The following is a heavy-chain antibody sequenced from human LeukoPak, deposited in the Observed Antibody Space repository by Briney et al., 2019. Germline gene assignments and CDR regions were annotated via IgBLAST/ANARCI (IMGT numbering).Heavy chain of an antibody. CDR1: GYSFTSYW. Sequence: GESLQISCKGSGYSFTSYWIGWVRQMPGKGLEWMGIIYPGDSDTRYSPSFQGQVTISADKSISTAYLQWSSLKASDTAMYYCARLKGYCSSTSCYSYYFDYWGQGTLVTVSS. J-gene: IGHJ4*02. CDR2: IYPGDSDT. D-gene: IGHD2-2*01. V-gene: IGHV5-51*01. CDR3: ARLKGYCSSTSCYSYYFDY.